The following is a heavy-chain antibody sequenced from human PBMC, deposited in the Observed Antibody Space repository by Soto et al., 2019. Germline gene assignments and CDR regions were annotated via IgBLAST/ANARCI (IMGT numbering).Heavy chain of an antibody. CDR1: GFTFSSYA. CDR3: VKLTQEEPIAAAGSPLFDY. CDR2: ISSNGGST. J-gene: IGHJ4*02. V-gene: IGHV3-64D*08. D-gene: IGHD6-13*01. Sequence: GGSLRLSCSASGFTFSSYAMHWVRQAPGKGLEYVSAISSNGGSTYYADSVKGRFTISRDNSKNTLYLQMSSLRAEDTAVYYCVKLTQEEPIAAAGSPLFDYWGQGTLVTVSS.